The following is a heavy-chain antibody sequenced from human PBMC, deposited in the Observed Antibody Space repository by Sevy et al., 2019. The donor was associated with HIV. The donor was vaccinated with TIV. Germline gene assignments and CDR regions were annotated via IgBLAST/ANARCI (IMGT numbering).Heavy chain of an antibody. J-gene: IGHJ4*02. V-gene: IGHV4-38-2*02. CDR1: GYSISSGYY. D-gene: IGHD1-26*01. Sequence: SETLSLTCTVSGYSISSGYYWGWIRQPPGKGLEWIGSIYHSGITYYNPSLKSRVTISVDTSKNQFSLKLSSVTAADTAVYYCASGPNSGSYRVDYWGQGTLVTVSS. CDR2: IYHSGIT. CDR3: ASGPNSGSYRVDY.